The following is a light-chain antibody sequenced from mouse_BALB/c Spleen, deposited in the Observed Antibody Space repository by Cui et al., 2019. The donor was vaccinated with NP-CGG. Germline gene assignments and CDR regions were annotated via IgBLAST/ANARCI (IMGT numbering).Light chain of an antibody. CDR1: TGTVTTSNY. Sequence: QAVVTQESALTTSPGETVTLTCRSGTGTVTTSNYANWVQEKPDHLFTGLIGGTNNRAPGVPVRFSGSPIGDKAALTITGAQTEDEAIYFCALWYSNHWVFGGGTKLTVL. CDR2: GTN. V-gene: IGLV1*01. CDR3: ALWYSNHWV. J-gene: IGLJ1*01.